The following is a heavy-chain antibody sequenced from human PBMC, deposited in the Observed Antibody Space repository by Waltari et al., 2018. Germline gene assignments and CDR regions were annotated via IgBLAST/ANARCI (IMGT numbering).Heavy chain of an antibody. CDR1: GHKFTGDY. Sequence: QVQLEQSGAEVKMPGASVNVSCETYGHKFTGDYRHWVRPTPGQGLEWMGWMSPDSGGTSYAQKFQGWVTMTRDTSTSTAYMELSRLTSGDTAVYYCARGSVIGYYDSSASYTSLTIWGQGTTVTVSS. CDR2: MSPDSGGT. J-gene: IGHJ3*02. V-gene: IGHV1-2*04. D-gene: IGHD3-22*01. CDR3: ARGSVIGYYDSSASYTSLTI.